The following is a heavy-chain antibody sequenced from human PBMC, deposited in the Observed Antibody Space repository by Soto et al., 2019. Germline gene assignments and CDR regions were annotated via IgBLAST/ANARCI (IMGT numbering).Heavy chain of an antibody. CDR3: AKTIAAADTTFDY. D-gene: IGHD6-13*01. J-gene: IGHJ4*02. Sequence: PGGSLRLSCVASGFTFSSYAMSWVRQTPVKGLEWVSTVSGSGGSTFYADSVKGRFTISRDNSKNTLDLQMNSLRVEDTAVYYCAKTIAAADTTFDYWGQGTLVTVSS. CDR2: VSGSGGST. CDR1: GFTFSSYA. V-gene: IGHV3-23*01.